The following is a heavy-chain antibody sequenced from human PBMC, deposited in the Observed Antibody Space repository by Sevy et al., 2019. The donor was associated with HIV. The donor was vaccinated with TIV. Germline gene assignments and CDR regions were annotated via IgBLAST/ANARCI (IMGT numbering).Heavy chain of an antibody. D-gene: IGHD3-22*01. V-gene: IGHV4-31*03. Sequence: SESLSLTCTVSGASTSRGGYFWSWIRQHPGGGLEWIGYIYYSGSTYYNASLKSRLTISVDTSKNQYSLNLSSVTAADTAVYYCASSPYYYDSGGYHRGEYFQHWGQGTLVTVSS. J-gene: IGHJ1*01. CDR3: ASSPYYYDSGGYHRGEYFQH. CDR1: GASTSRGGYF. CDR2: IYYSGST.